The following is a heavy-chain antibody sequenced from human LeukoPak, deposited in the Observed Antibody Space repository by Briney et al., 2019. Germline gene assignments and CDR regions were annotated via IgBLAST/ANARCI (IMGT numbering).Heavy chain of an antibody. CDR2: IYYSGST. CDR3: ARSHSVWTSFDY. D-gene: IGHD2-2*01. V-gene: IGHV4-59*01. Sequence: SETLSLTRTVSGGSISRYHWSWIRQPPGKGLEWIGYIYYSGSTNYTPSLKSRVTISVDTSKNQFSLKLSSVTAADTAVYYCARSHSVWTSFDYWGQGTLVTVSS. CDR1: GGSISRYH. J-gene: IGHJ4*02.